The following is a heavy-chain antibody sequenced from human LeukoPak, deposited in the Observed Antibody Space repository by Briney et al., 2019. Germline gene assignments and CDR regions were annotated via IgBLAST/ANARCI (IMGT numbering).Heavy chain of an antibody. Sequence: GGSLRLSCAASGFTFSSYGMHWVRQAPGKGLEWVAVISYDGSNKYFADSVKGRFTISRDNSKDTLYLQMNSLRAEDTAVYYCAKDSGIAVAGTLRAFDIWGQGTMVTVSS. CDR3: AKDSGIAVAGTLRAFDI. CDR2: ISYDGSNK. D-gene: IGHD6-19*01. CDR1: GFTFSSYG. J-gene: IGHJ3*02. V-gene: IGHV3-30*18.